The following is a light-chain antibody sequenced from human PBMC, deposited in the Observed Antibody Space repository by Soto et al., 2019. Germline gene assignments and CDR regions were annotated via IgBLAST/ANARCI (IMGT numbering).Light chain of an antibody. CDR1: QDISDY. CDR3: QQYDNVPFT. J-gene: IGKJ4*01. Sequence: DIQMTQSPSSLSASVGDTVTVTCQASQDISDYLNWYQQKPGKAPNLLIYDVSSLETGVPSRFSGSGSGTDFTLTIRGLQTEDFATYYCQQYDNVPFTFGGGTKVDIK. CDR2: DVS. V-gene: IGKV1-33*01.